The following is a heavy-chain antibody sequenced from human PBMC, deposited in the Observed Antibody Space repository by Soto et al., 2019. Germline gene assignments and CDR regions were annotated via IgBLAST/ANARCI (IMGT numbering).Heavy chain of an antibody. D-gene: IGHD2-15*01. V-gene: IGHV3-30*18. Sequence: QVQLVESGGGVVQPGRSLRLSCAASGFTFSSYGMHWVRQAPGKGLEWVAVISYDGSNKYYADSVKGRFTISRDNSKNTLYLQMNSLRAEDTAVYYCAKEGYCSGGSCYFDYWGQGPLVTVSS. CDR1: GFTFSSYG. CDR3: AKEGYCSGGSCYFDY. J-gene: IGHJ4*02. CDR2: ISYDGSNK.